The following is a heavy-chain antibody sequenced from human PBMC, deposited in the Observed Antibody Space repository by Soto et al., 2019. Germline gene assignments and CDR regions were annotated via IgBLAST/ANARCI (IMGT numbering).Heavy chain of an antibody. CDR2: INHSGST. J-gene: IGHJ6*02. CDR3: ARGFTLNTGTYYEIGIDV. D-gene: IGHD1-26*01. Sequence: SETLSLTCAVYGGSFSGYYWSWIRQPPGKGLEWIGEINHSGSTNYNPSLKSRVTISVDTSKNQFSLKLSSVTAADTAVYYCARGFTLNTGTYYEIGIDVLRQGTTVTASS. CDR1: GGSFSGYY. V-gene: IGHV4-34*01.